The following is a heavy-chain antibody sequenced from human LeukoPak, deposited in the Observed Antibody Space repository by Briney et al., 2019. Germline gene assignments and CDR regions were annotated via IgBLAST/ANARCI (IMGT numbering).Heavy chain of an antibody. V-gene: IGHV3-21*01. CDR1: GFIFSDYT. CDR2: VSSSGAYT. CDR3: VRDLRFIGGSDWFDP. Sequence: GSLRLSCAASGFIFSDYTINWVRQAPGKGLEWVSSVSSSGAYTFYADSVKGRFTISRDNAKNSLFLQMDSLRVDDSALYYCVRDLRFIGGSDWFDPWGQGTQVIVSS. D-gene: IGHD3-3*01. J-gene: IGHJ5*02.